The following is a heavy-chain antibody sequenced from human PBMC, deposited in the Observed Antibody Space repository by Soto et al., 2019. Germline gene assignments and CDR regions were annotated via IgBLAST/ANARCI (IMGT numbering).Heavy chain of an antibody. CDR2: INPNSGGT. V-gene: IGHV1-2*04. CDR1: GYTFTGYY. D-gene: IGHD3-3*01. CDR3: ARGHYDFWSGYLDY. Sequence: ASVKVSCKASGYTFTGYYMHWVRQAPGQGLEWMGWINPNSGGTNYAQKFQGWVTMTRDTSISTAYMELSRLRSDDTAVYYCARGHYDFWSGYLDYWGQGTLVTVSS. J-gene: IGHJ4*02.